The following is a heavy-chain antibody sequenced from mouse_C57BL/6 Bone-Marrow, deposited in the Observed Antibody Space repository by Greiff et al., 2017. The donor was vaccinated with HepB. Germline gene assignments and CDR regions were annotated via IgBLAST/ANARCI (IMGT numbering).Heavy chain of an antibody. CDR2: INPTNGGT. CDR3: ARRGIYDGYFL. Sequence: EVQLQQSGPELVKPGASVKIPCKASGYTFTDYNMDWVKQSHGKSLEWIGDINPTNGGTIYNQKFKGKATLTVDKSSSTAYMELRSLTSEDTAVYYCARRGIYDGYFLWGQGTLVTVSA. CDR1: GYTFTDYN. D-gene: IGHD2-3*01. J-gene: IGHJ3*01. V-gene: IGHV1-18*01.